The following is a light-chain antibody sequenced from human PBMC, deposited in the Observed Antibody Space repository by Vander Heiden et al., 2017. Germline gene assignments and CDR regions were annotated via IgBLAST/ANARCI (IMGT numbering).Light chain of an antibody. CDR1: SSDVGGYKY. CDR3: SSYAGSNNLV. Sequence: QSALTRPPSASGSPGQAVTISCTGTSSDVGGYKYVSWYQQYPGKAPKLMIYEVSKRPSGVPARFSGSKSGNTASLTVSGLQAEDEADYYCSSYAGSNNLVFGTGTKVTVL. V-gene: IGLV2-8*01. J-gene: IGLJ1*01. CDR2: EVS.